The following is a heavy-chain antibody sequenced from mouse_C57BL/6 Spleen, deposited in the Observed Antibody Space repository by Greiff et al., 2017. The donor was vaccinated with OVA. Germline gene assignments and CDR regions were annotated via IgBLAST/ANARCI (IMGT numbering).Heavy chain of an antibody. D-gene: IGHD1-1*01. V-gene: IGHV1-72*01. CDR1: GYTFTSYW. J-gene: IGHJ4*01. Sequence: QVQLQQPGAELVKPGASVKLSCKASGYTFTSYWMHWVKQRPGRGLEWIGRIDPNSGGTKYNEKFKSKATLTVDTPSSTAYMQLSSLTSESYAVYYCAKPSTVVATDYAMDYWGQGTSVTVSS. CDR2: IDPNSGGT. CDR3: AKPSTVVATDYAMDY.